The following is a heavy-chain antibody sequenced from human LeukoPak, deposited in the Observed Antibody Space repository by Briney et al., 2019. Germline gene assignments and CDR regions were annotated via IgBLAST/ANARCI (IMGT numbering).Heavy chain of an antibody. D-gene: IGHD3-10*01. CDR1: GYTFSNNW. V-gene: IGHV3-7*02. CDR2: IKADGSEE. J-gene: IGHJ4*02. CDR3: VLRGFTFAN. Sequence: GGSLRLSCAASGYTFSNNWMSWARQAPGKGLEWVATIKADGSEENYADPVKGRFTISRDNAKNSLFLQMNSLTAADTAMYYCVLRGFTFANWGQGTLLTVSS.